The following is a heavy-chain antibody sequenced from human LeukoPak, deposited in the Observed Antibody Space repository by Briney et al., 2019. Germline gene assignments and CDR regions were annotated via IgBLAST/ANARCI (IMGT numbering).Heavy chain of an antibody. D-gene: IGHD3-22*01. CDR1: GGSISSSSYY. J-gene: IGHJ4*02. CDR2: IYYSGST. V-gene: IGHV4-39*01. Sequence: PSETLSLTCTVSGGSISSSSYYWGWIRQPPGKGLEWIGSIYYSGSTYYNPSLKSRVTISVDTSKNQFSPKLSSVTAADTAVYYCARVLPNYYDRGGGDYWGQGTLVTVSS. CDR3: ARVLPNYYDRGGGDY.